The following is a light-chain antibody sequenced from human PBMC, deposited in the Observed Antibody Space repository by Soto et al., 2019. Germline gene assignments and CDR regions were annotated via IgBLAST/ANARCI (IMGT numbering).Light chain of an antibody. J-gene: IGKJ1*01. V-gene: IGKV3-11*01. CDR2: EAS. CDR3: QQSHNWPRT. CDR1: HVISNSY. Sequence: EIGLTQYPGTLSLSPGERSTLSFMASHVISNSYLAWYQQRPGQAPRLLISEASNRATGIPARFSGSGSGTDFTLTISSLEPEDFAVYYCQQSHNWPRTFGQGTKVDIK.